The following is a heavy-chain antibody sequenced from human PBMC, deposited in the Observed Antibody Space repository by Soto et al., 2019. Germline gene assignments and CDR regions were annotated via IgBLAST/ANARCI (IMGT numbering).Heavy chain of an antibody. CDR2: ITPIFGTA. D-gene: IGHD1-26*01. Sequence: SVQVSCKASGGTFSSTAISCVRHAPGQDIEWMGCITPIFGTANYAQKYQGRVTIPADESTSTAYMELMSLRSEDTAVYYRPRRLQPSYYYYYYYAMDVWGQGTTLTVSS. CDR3: PRRLQPSYYYYYYYAMDV. J-gene: IGHJ6*02. CDR1: GGTFSSTA. V-gene: IGHV1-69*13.